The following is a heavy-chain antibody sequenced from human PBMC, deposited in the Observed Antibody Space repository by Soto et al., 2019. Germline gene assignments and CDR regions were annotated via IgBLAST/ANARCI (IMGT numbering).Heavy chain of an antibody. J-gene: IGHJ4*02. D-gene: IGHD6-13*01. CDR1: GFTFSSYA. CDR2: ISGSGDST. V-gene: IGHV3-23*01. CDR3: ARRGPGTSFDY. Sequence: PVGSLRLACAASGFTFSSYAMNWVRQAPGKGLEWVSVISGSGDSTYYADSVKGRFTISRDNSKNTLYLQMNSLRAEDTAVYYCARRGPGTSFDYWGQGTLVTVSS.